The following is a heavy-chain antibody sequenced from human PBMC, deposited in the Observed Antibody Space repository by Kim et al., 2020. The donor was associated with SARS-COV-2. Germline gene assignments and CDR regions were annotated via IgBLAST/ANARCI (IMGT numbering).Heavy chain of an antibody. CDR3: ARENPTDVYSSVNWFDP. D-gene: IGHD6-19*01. CDR1: GGSISSGSYY. Sequence: SETLSLTCTVSGGSISSGSYYWSWIRQPAGKGLEWIGRIYTSGSTNYNPSLKSRVTISVDTSKNQFSLKLSSVTAADTAVYYCARENPTDVYSSVNWFDPWGQGTLVTVSS. J-gene: IGHJ5*02. V-gene: IGHV4-61*02. CDR2: IYTSGST.